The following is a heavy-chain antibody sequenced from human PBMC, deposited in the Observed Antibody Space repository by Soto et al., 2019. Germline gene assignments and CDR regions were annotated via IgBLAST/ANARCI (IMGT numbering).Heavy chain of an antibody. D-gene: IGHD3-10*01. CDR1: DGSISSYY. J-gene: IGHJ6*02. Sequence: PSETPSLTCSVSDGSISSYYWSLIRPPPGKGLEWMGYIYYSGSTNYNPSLKSRVTISVDTSKNQFSLKLSSVTAADTAVYYCARDPSSYYGSGSYYKNYYYYGMDVWGQGTTVNVS. V-gene: IGHV4-59*01. CDR3: ARDPSSYYGSGSYYKNYYYYGMDV. CDR2: IYYSGST.